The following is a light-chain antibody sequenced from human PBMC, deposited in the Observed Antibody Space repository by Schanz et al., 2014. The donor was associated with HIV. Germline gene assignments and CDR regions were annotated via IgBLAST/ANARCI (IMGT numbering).Light chain of an antibody. CDR3: QQYGSLPWT. J-gene: IGKJ1*01. CDR2: GAS. V-gene: IGKV3-20*01. Sequence: EIVLTQSPGTLSLSPGERATLSCRASQSVSSSYLAWYQQKVGQAPRLLMYGASNRATGIPDRFSGSESGTDFTLTISRVEPEDYAVYYCQQYGSLPWTFGQGTKVEVK. CDR1: QSVSSSY.